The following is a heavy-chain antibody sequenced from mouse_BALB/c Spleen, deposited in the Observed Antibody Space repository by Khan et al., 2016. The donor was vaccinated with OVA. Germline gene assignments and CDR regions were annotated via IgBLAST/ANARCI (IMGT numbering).Heavy chain of an antibody. D-gene: IGHD1-1*01. J-gene: IGHJ2*01. V-gene: IGHV5-9-4*01. CDR1: GFTFSSYA. CDR3: ARASYNSGSSPWFFDY. CDR2: ISSGGSYT. Sequence: EVELVESGGGLVKPGGSLKLSCAASGFTFSSYAMSWVRQSPEKRLEWVAEISSGGSYTYYPDTVTGRFTISRDNAKKTLYLEMSSRRSEDTSMYSCARASYNSGSSPWFFDYWGQGTTLTVSS.